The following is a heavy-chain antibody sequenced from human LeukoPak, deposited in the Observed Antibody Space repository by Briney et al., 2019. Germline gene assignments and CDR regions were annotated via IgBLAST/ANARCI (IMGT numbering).Heavy chain of an antibody. CDR2: ISAYNGNT. CDR1: GYTFTNYV. D-gene: IGHD3-16*01. CDR3: ARDSLGSMEY. Sequence: GASVKVSCKASGYTFTNYVINWLRQAPGQGLEWMGWISAYNGNTNYAQRLQGRVTMTTDTSTSTAYMELRSLRSDDTAVYYCARDSLGSMEYWGQGTLVTVSS. V-gene: IGHV1-18*01. J-gene: IGHJ4*02.